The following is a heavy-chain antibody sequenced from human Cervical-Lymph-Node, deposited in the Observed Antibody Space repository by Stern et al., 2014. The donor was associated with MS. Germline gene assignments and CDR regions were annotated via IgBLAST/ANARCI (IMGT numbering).Heavy chain of an antibody. CDR3: ARGGGLVGYFDY. D-gene: IGHD1-26*01. Sequence: VQLVQSGAEVKKPGSSVKVSCKASGDTFSSYAINWVRQVPGQGLEWMGVMTPVFETTNYAQKFQGRVTITADKCTNTAYMELMTLRSEDTAVYYCARGGGLVGYFDYWGQGTLVSVSS. J-gene: IGHJ4*02. CDR1: GDTFSSYA. CDR2: MTPVFETT. V-gene: IGHV1-69*06.